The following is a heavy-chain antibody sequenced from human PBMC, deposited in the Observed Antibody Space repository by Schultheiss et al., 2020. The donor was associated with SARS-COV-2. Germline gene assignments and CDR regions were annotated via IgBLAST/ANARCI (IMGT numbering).Heavy chain of an antibody. D-gene: IGHD6-13*01. J-gene: IGHJ4*02. CDR2: ISSNGGST. CDR3: AKDLGMGSSWYDFDY. Sequence: GGSLRLSCSASGFTFRSYVMNWVRQAPGKGLKCVSSISSNGGSTYYADSVKGRFTISRDNSKNTLYLQMNSLRAEDTAVYYCAKDLGMGSSWYDFDYWGQGTLVTVSS. CDR1: GFTFRSYV. V-gene: IGHV3-64*04.